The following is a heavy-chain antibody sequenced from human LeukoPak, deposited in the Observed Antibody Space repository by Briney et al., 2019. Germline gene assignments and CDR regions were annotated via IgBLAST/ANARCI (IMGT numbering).Heavy chain of an antibody. Sequence: ASVKVSCKASGYTFTSYGISWVRQAPGQGLEWMGWISAYNGNTNYAQKLQGRVTMTTDTSTSTAYMELRSLRSDDTAVYYCARDYLAYCGSDCYSGYDYWGQGTLVTVSS. CDR1: GYTFTSYG. V-gene: IGHV1-18*01. CDR2: ISAYNGNT. J-gene: IGHJ4*02. D-gene: IGHD2-21*02. CDR3: ARDYLAYCGSDCYSGYDY.